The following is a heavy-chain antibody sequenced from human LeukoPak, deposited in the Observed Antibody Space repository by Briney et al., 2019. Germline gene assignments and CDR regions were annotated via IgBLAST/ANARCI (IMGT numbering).Heavy chain of an antibody. CDR2: ISYDGSNK. V-gene: IGHV3-30*03. CDR1: GFTFSSYG. Sequence: PGGSLRLSCAASGFTFSSYGMHWVRQAPGKGLEWVAVISYDGSNKYYADSVKGRFTISRDNAKNSLYLQMNSLRAEDTAVYYCARDRPQHWGQGTLVTVSS. CDR3: ARDRPQH. D-gene: IGHD6-6*01. J-gene: IGHJ1*01.